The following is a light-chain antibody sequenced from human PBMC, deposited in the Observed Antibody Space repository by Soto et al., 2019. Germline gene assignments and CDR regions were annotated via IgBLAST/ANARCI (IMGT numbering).Light chain of an antibody. CDR3: QQYNNWLT. CDR2: GAS. CDR1: QSVNSN. J-gene: IGKJ4*01. Sequence: EIVMTQSPATLSVSPGERATLSCRASQSVNSNLAWYQQKPGQAPRLLIYGASTRATAIPARFSGSGSGTEFTLTISSLQSEDFAVYYCQQYNNWLTFGEGTKVEIK. V-gene: IGKV3-15*01.